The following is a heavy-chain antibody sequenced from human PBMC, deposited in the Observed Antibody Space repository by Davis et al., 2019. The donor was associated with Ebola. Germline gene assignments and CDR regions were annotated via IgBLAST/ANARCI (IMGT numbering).Heavy chain of an antibody. V-gene: IGHV3-13*01. CDR2: IGTAGDT. D-gene: IGHD1-20*01. J-gene: IGHJ6*02. Sequence: GESLKISCAASGFTFSSYDMHWVRQATGKGLEWVSAIGTAGDTYYPGSVKGRFTISRDNAKNTLYLQMNSLRAEDTAVCYCARRGYNWNDGYYYYGMDVWGQGTTVTVSS. CDR1: GFTFSSYD. CDR3: ARRGYNWNDGYYYYGMDV.